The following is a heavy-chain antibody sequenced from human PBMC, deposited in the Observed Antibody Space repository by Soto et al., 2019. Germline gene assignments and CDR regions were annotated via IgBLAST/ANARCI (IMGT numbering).Heavy chain of an antibody. CDR1: GFTFSASD. V-gene: IGHV3-13*01. J-gene: IGHJ5*02. D-gene: IGHD2-8*02. CDR3: ARQASYWHGGGGWLDP. CDR2: IGTLHDT. Sequence: EVQLVESGGGLVQPGGSLRLSCAASGFTFSASDMHWVRQAPGKGLEWVAAIGTLHDTFYPDSVKGRFTLSRENAKNSLYLQMNSLRADDTAVYYCARQASYWHGGGGWLDPWGQGVLVTVSS.